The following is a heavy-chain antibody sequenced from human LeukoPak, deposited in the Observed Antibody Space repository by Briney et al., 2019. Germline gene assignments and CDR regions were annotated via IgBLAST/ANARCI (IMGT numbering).Heavy chain of an antibody. D-gene: IGHD1-26*01. V-gene: IGHV3-33*01. J-gene: IGHJ4*02. CDR2: IWYDGSNR. CDR3: ARGKREVLNTRVFDY. CDR1: GFTFSSYG. Sequence: GGSLRLSCAASGFTFSSYGMHWVRQAPGKGLEWVAVIWYDGSNRYYADSVKGRFTISGDNSKNTLYLQLNSLRAEDTAVYYCARGKREVLNTRVFDYWGQGTLVTVSS.